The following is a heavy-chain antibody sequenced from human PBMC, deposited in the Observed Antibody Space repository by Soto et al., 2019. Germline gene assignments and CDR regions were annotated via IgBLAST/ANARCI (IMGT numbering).Heavy chain of an antibody. J-gene: IGHJ3*02. V-gene: IGHV4-34*01. CDR2: INHSGST. CDR3: ARVQFGVKLERFLAFEN. CDR1: GGSFSGYY. D-gene: IGHD1-1*01. Sequence: SETLSLTCAVYGGSFSGYYWSWIRQPPGKGLEWIGEINHSGSTNYNPSLKSRVTISVDTSKHQFSLKLSSLNAADMAVYSCARVQFGVKLERFLAFENWGQGTMITVSS.